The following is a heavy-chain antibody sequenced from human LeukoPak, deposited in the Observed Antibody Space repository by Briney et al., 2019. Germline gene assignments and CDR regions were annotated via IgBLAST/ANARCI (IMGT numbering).Heavy chain of an antibody. V-gene: IGHV3-11*01. CDR2: ISSSGRTI. Sequence: GGSLRLSCAASGFTFSDYYMSWIRQAPGKGLEWLSYISSSGRTIYYADPVKGRFTISRDNAKNSLYLQMNSLRVEDTAVYYCARHYFHGSGHGGYWGQGTLVTVSS. CDR1: GFTFSDYY. CDR3: ARHYFHGSGHGGY. J-gene: IGHJ4*02. D-gene: IGHD2-15*01.